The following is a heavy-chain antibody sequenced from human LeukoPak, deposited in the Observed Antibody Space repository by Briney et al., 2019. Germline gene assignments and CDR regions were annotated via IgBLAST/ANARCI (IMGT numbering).Heavy chain of an antibody. CDR3: ARDGQWLVNDAFDI. Sequence: PGGSLRLSCAASGFTFSDYYMSWIRQAPGKGLEWVSYISSSGSTIYYADSVKGRFTISRDNAKNSLYLQMNSLRAEDTAVYYCARDGQWLVNDAFDIWGQGTMVTVSS. V-gene: IGHV3-11*01. J-gene: IGHJ3*02. CDR1: GFTFSDYY. CDR2: ISSSGSTI. D-gene: IGHD6-19*01.